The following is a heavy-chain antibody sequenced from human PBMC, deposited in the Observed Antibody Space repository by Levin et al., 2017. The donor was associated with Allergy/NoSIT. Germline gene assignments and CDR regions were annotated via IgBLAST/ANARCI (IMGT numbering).Heavy chain of an antibody. CDR2: IRSKADSYAT. D-gene: IGHD6-13*01. CDR1: GFTFSGSA. V-gene: IGHV3-73*01. Sequence: LSLTCAASGFTFSGSAIHWVRQASGKGLEWVGRIRSKADSYATAYAASVKGRFTISRDDSTNTAYLQMNSLKTEDTAVYYCTTYSSSWTYDAFHIWARGTMVTVSS. CDR3: TTYSSSWTYDAFHI. J-gene: IGHJ3*02.